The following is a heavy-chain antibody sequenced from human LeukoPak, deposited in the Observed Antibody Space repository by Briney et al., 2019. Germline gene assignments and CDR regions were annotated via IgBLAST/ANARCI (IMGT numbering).Heavy chain of an antibody. Sequence: GGSLRLSCAASGVTVSNNYMAWVRQAPGKGLEWVSVVYGAGSTYYADSVKGRFTISRDNPKNTLYLQMNRLRAEDTAVYFCAKRGVAIRVILVGFHKEAYYFDSWGQGALVTVSS. J-gene: IGHJ4*02. CDR3: AKRGVAIRVILVGFHKEAYYFDS. CDR2: VYGAGST. CDR1: GVTVSNNY. V-gene: IGHV3-53*01. D-gene: IGHD3-22*01.